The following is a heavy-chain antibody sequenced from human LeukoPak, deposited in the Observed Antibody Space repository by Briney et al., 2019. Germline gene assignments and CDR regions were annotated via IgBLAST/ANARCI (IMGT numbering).Heavy chain of an antibody. D-gene: IGHD3-10*01. Sequence: GGSLRLSCAASGFSFTNYAMSWVRQAPGKGLEWVSAINAGGGTTWYADSVQGRFTISRDNSKNTLFMQMNSLGAEDTAVYYCAKAHYGSGSFGPILWGQGTLVTVSS. CDR3: AKAHYGSGSFGPIL. CDR1: GFSFTNYA. J-gene: IGHJ4*02. V-gene: IGHV3-23*01. CDR2: INAGGGTT.